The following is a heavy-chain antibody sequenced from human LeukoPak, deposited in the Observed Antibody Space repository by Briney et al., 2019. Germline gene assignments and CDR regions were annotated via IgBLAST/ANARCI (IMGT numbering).Heavy chain of an antibody. CDR1: GYGFTTYL. CDR3: ARGALDD. CDR2: IDPSDSHA. J-gene: IGHJ4*02. D-gene: IGHD3-16*01. V-gene: IGHV5-10-1*01. Sequence: GESLRISCQASGYGFTTYLINWVRQMPGKGLEWMGRIDPSDSHANYNPSFQGHVTISADKSINTAYLQWSSLKASDTAIYYCARGALDDWGQGTLVTVSS.